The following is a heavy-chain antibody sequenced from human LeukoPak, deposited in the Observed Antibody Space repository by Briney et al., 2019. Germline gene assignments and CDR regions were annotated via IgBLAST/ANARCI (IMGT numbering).Heavy chain of an antibody. CDR1: GYSISSGYY. J-gene: IGHJ4*02. Sequence: PSETLSLTCTVSGYSISSGYYWGWIRQPPGKGLEWIGSIYHSGSTYYNPSLKSRVTISVDTSKNQFSLKLSSVTAADTAVYYCARDLLGYSYGYESDYWGQGTLVTVSS. V-gene: IGHV4-38-2*02. D-gene: IGHD5-18*01. CDR2: IYHSGST. CDR3: ARDLLGYSYGYESDY.